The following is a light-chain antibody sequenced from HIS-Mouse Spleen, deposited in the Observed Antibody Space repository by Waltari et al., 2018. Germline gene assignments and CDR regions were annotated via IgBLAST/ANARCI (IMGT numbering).Light chain of an antibody. CDR3: AAWDDSLSGPV. Sequence: QSVLTQPPSASGTPGQRVTLSCSGRSSNIGSNYVYGYQQLPGTAPKLLIYRNKQRPSGVPDRFSGSKSGTSASLAISGLRSEDEADYYCAAWDDSLSGPVFGGGTKLTVL. CDR1: SSNIGSNY. CDR2: RNK. V-gene: IGLV1-47*01. J-gene: IGLJ3*02.